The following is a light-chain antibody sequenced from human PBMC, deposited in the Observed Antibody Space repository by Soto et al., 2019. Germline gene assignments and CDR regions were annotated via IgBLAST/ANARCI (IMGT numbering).Light chain of an antibody. J-gene: IGKJ1*01. CDR2: KAY. CDR1: QSISSW. V-gene: IGKV1-5*03. CDR3: QQYNSYPWK. Sequence: DIQMTQSPSTLSASVGDRVTITCRASQSISSWLAWYQQKPGKAPKLLIYKAYSLESGVPSRFSGSGSGKEFTLTISSLQPDDFATYYCQQYNSYPWKFVQGTKVEIK.